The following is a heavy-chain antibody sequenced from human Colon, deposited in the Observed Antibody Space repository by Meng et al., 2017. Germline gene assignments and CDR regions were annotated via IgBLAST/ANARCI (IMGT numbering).Heavy chain of an antibody. J-gene: IGHJ4*02. CDR3: ARDSLYCRGGSCYSWPAY. CDR1: GGSIRSDYYY. CDR2: IYSSGSS. Sequence: QVQLEESGPGLVKPSQTLSLTCTVSGGSIRSDYYYWSWIRQPAGKGLEWIGRIYSSGSSNYNPSLKSRVTISVDTSNNQFSLRLTSVTAADTAVYYCARDSLYCRGGSCYSWPAYWGQGTLVTVSS. V-gene: IGHV4-61*02. D-gene: IGHD2-15*01.